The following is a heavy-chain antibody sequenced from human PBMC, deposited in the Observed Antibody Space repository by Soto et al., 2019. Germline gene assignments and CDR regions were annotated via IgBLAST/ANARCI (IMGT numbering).Heavy chain of an antibody. Sequence: PSETLSLTCTVSGGSISSGDYYWSWIRQPPGKGLEWIGYIYYSGSTYYNPSLKSRVTISVDTSKNQFSLKLSSVTAADTAVYYCARDRVVGRTFDYWGQGTLVTVSS. J-gene: IGHJ4*02. CDR1: GGSISSGDYY. CDR2: IYYSGST. CDR3: ARDRVVGRTFDY. D-gene: IGHD2-15*01. V-gene: IGHV4-30-4*01.